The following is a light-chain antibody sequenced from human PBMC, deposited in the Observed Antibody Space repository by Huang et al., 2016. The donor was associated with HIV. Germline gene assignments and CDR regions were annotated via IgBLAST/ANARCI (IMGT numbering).Light chain of an antibody. J-gene: IGKJ2*01. CDR3: QQYNDWPPYT. V-gene: IGKV3-15*01. CDR2: GAS. CDR1: QNINNN. Sequence: ERVMTQSPVTLSVSPGERATLSCRASQNINNNLAWYQQKPGQAPCLLIYGASTRATGIPPRFSVSGSGTEFTLTITSLRSEDFAVYYCQQYNDWPPYTFGQGTKLEI.